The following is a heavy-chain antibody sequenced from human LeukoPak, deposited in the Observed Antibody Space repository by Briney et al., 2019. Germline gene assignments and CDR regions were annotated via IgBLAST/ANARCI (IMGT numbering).Heavy chain of an antibody. D-gene: IGHD3-22*01. Sequence: PSETLSLTCTFSGGSVGSSSYYWSWIRQPPGKGLECIGYIYYTGSTNYNPSLKSRVTISVDTSKNQFSLRLTSVTAADTDVYYCARGDSSGYSPKFDYWGQGTLVTVSS. CDR1: GGSVGSSSYY. J-gene: IGHJ4*02. CDR3: ARGDSSGYSPKFDY. V-gene: IGHV4-61*01. CDR2: IYYTGST.